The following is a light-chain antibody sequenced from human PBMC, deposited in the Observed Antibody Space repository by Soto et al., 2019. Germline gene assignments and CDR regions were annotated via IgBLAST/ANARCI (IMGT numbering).Light chain of an antibody. CDR1: TGTVTSGHY. V-gene: IGLV7-46*01. CDR2: DTV. Sequence: QAVVTQEPSLPVSPGGTVSLTCCSSTGTVTSGHYPYWFQQKPGQAPRTLIYDTVKKHSWTPARFSGSLLGGKAALTLSGAQPEDEADYYRLLSHNGTDVLAPGTKVTVL. CDR3: LLSHNGTDV. J-gene: IGLJ1*01.